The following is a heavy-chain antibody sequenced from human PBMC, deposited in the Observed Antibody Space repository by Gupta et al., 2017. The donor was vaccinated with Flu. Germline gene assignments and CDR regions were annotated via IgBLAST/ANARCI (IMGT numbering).Heavy chain of an antibody. Sequence: EVLLVESGGCLVKSGGSLRVFCGASAFIFSNASMTWVRQASGKGLEWVGRIEDRIDGGAADYAAPVKGRFTISRDDSSSTLYLQMNGLKTEDTAMYYCVTHPRGGVMTPMGLSYWGQGTLVTVSS. V-gene: IGHV3-15*04. CDR2: IEDRIDGGAA. D-gene: IGHD3-16*01. J-gene: IGHJ4*02. CDR1: AFIFSNAS. CDR3: VTHPRGGVMTPMGLSY.